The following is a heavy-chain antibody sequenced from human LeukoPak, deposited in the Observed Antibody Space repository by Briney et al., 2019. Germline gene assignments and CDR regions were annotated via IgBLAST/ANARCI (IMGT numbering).Heavy chain of an antibody. CDR2: ISNDGSNK. V-gene: IGHV3-30*18. CDR1: GFTFSSYG. Sequence: GRSLGLSCTASGFTFSSYGMHWVRQTPGKGLEWVAVISNDGSNKYYADSVKGRFTISRDNSKNTLNLQMNSLRAEDTAVYYCAKKAYYGSGSFSLTHDAFDIWGQGTMVTVSS. J-gene: IGHJ3*02. CDR3: AKKAYYGSGSFSLTHDAFDI. D-gene: IGHD3-10*01.